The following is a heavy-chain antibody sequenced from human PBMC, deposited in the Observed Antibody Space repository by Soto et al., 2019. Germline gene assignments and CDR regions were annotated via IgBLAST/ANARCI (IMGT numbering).Heavy chain of an antibody. V-gene: IGHV3-11*01. Sequence: GGSLRLSCAASGFTFSDYYMSWIRQAPGKGLEWVSYISSSGSTIYYADSVKGRFTISRDNAKNSLYLQMNSLRAEDTAVYYCATGVRGGSYYYYYMDVWGKGTTVTVSS. CDR3: ATGVRGGSYYYYYMDV. CDR2: ISSSGSTI. CDR1: GFTFSDYY. D-gene: IGHD3-16*01. J-gene: IGHJ6*03.